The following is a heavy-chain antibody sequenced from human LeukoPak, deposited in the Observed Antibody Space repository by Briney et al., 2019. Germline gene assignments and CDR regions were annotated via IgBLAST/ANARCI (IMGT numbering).Heavy chain of an antibody. CDR1: GFTFSSYA. V-gene: IGHV4-34*01. D-gene: IGHD5-24*01. CDR3: ARVDGDGYNIPDY. Sequence: GSLRLSCAASGFTFSSYAMNWVRQPPGKGLEWIGEINHSGNTNYNPSLKSRVTISVDTSKNQFSLKLSSVTAADTAVYYCARVDGDGYNIPDYWGQGTLVTVSS. CDR2: INHSGNT. J-gene: IGHJ4*02.